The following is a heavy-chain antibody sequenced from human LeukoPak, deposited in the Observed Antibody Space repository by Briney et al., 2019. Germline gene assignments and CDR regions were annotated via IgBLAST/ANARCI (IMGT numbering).Heavy chain of an antibody. J-gene: IGHJ4*02. V-gene: IGHV3-66*01. Sequence: GGSLRLSCAASGFTVSSNYMSWVRQAPGKGLEWVSIIYSGGSTYYADSVKGRFTISRDNSKNTLYLQMNSLRAEDTAVYYRASAVALDYWGQGTLVTVSS. CDR1: GFTVSSNY. CDR3: ASAVALDY. CDR2: IYSGGST.